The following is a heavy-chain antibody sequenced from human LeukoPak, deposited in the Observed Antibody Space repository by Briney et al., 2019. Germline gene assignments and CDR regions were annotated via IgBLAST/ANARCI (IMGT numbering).Heavy chain of an antibody. CDR2: ISGSGGST. J-gene: IGHJ4*02. D-gene: IGHD6-13*01. Sequence: PGRSLRLSCAASGFTFSSYGMSWVRQAPGKGLECVSAISGSGGSTYYADSVKGRFTISRDNSKNTLYLQMNSLRAEDTAVYYCAKDRAYSSSWHLFENWGQGTLVTVSS. V-gene: IGHV3-23*01. CDR1: GFTFSSYG. CDR3: AKDRAYSSSWHLFEN.